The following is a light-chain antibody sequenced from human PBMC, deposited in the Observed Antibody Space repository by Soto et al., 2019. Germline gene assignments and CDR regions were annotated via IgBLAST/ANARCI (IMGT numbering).Light chain of an antibody. CDR1: QDISNR. J-gene: IGKJ5*01. CDR2: DAS. CDR3: QQYESLPLT. Sequence: DIQMTQTPSSLSASRWDRISITFQASQDISNRLNWHHQKPGKAPNLLIYDASNLAAGVPSGFSGSGSGTHFTFTITSLQPEDIGTYYCQQYESLPLTFGQGTLLEVK. V-gene: IGKV1-33*01.